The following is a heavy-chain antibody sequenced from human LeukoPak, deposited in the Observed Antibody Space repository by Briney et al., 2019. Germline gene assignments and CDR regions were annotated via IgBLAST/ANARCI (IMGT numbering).Heavy chain of an antibody. Sequence: SETLSLTCTVSGDSVNSGNFYWSWIRQPPGKGLEWIGNVYYSGQTNYNPSLMSRITMSLDTSKNQFSLKLSSVTAADTAVYYCARHTSGTMFSYWGQGILATVSS. D-gene: IGHD1-1*01. V-gene: IGHV4-61*01. CDR1: GDSVNSGNFY. CDR3: ARHTSGTMFSY. CDR2: VYYSGQT. J-gene: IGHJ1*01.